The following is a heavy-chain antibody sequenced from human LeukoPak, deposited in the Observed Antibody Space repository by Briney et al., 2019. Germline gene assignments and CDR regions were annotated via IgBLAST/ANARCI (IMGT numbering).Heavy chain of an antibody. J-gene: IGHJ4*02. V-gene: IGHV1-3*03. CDR2: INAGNGNT. Sequence: ASVKVSCKASGYTFTSYAMHWVRQAPGQRLEWMGWINAGNGNTKYSQEFQGRVTITRDTSASTAYMELSSLRSEDMAVYYCARDAGSYLLQCFDYWGQGTLVTVSS. D-gene: IGHD1-26*01. CDR3: ARDAGSYLLQCFDY. CDR1: GYTFTSYA.